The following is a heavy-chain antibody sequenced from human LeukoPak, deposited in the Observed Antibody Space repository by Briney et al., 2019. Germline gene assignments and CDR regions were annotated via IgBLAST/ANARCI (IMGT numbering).Heavy chain of an antibody. CDR2: IYHSGST. V-gene: IGHV4-38-2*02. J-gene: IGHJ4*02. CDR1: GYSISSGYY. Sequence: PSETLSLTCAVSGYSISSGYYWGWIRQPPGKGLEWIGSIYHSGSTYYNPSLKSLVTISVDTSKNQFSLKLSSVTAADTAVYYCARERFLEWLLSGYFDYWGQGTLVTVSS. D-gene: IGHD3-3*01. CDR3: ARERFLEWLLSGYFDY.